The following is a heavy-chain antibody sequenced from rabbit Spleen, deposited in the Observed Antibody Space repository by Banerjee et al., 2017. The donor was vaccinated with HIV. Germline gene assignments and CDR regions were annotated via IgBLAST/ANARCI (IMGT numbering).Heavy chain of an antibody. Sequence: QQRLVESGGGLVKPGASLTLTCKASGFSFSNKAVMCWVRQAPEKGLELIACIDTSSVHTADATWAKGRFTISKTSSTTVTLQMTSLTAADTATYFCARGEHFSVSFSAFAIYLDLWGQGTLVTVS. CDR3: ARGEHFSVSFSAFAIYLDL. J-gene: IGHJ3*01. CDR1: GFSFSNKAV. CDR2: IDTSSVHT. V-gene: IGHV1S45*01. D-gene: IGHD6-1*01.